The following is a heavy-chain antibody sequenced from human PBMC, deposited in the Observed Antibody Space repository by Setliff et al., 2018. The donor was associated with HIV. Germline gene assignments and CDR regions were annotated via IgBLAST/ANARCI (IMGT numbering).Heavy chain of an antibody. J-gene: IGHJ4*02. Sequence: SEPLSLTCAVYGGPSTDHYWNWIRQSPGMGLEWIAEIHHTGYINYNPSLRSRVSVSRDMSSNQFSLRLSSVTAADAAVYYCASFFVTTVTNQDYWGQGTPVTVSS. V-gene: IGHV4-34*01. D-gene: IGHD4-17*01. CDR2: IHHTGYI. CDR1: GGPSTDHY. CDR3: ASFFVTTVTNQDY.